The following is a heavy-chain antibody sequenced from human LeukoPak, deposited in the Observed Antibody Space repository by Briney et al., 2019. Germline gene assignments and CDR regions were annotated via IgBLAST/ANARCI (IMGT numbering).Heavy chain of an antibody. D-gene: IGHD1-26*01. CDR2: MNPNSGNT. CDR1: GGTFSSNA. J-gene: IGHJ4*02. CDR3: AKFSGSYGNDY. V-gene: IGHV1-8*02. Sequence: GASVKVSCKASGGTFSSNAISWVRQAPGQGLEWMGWMNPNSGNTGYAQKFQGRVTMTRNTSISTAYMELSSLRSEDTAVYYCAKFSGSYGNDYWGQGTLVTVSS.